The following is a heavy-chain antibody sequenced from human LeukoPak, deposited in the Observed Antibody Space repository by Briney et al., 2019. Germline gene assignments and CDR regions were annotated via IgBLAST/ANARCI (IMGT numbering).Heavy chain of an antibody. CDR2: IKQDGSEK. J-gene: IGHJ3*02. V-gene: IGHV3-7*01. Sequence: GGSLRLSCAASGSTFSSYWISWVRQAPGKGLEWVANIKQDGSEKYYVDSVKGRFTISRDNAKNSLYLQMNSLRAEDTAVYYCAGDQSDLSAFDIWGQGTMVTVSS. CDR3: AGDQSDLSAFDI. CDR1: GSTFSSYW. D-gene: IGHD2-21*02.